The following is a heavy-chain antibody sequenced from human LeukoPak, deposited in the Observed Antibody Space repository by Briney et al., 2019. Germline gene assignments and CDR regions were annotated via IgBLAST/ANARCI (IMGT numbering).Heavy chain of an antibody. CDR2: ITRGSGAQ. D-gene: IGHD6-19*01. CDR1: GFTFRNFA. V-gene: IGHV3-23*01. J-gene: IGHJ4*02. Sequence: PGGSLRLSCTASGFTFRNFAMSWVRQAPEKALEWVSTITRGSGAQYYADSVKGRFTISRDNSKATLDLQMHSLRAQDTALYFCAKDNSLTPYTSGWSSNSFDYWGQGTLVAVSS. CDR3: AKDNSLTPYTSGWSSNSFDY.